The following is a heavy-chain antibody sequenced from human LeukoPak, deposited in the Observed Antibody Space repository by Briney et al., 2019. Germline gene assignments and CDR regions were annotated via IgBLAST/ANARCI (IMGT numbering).Heavy chain of an antibody. CDR2: INPNTGGA. D-gene: IGHD5-18*01. J-gene: IGHJ4*02. CDR3: ARNGPYSYALDY. CDR1: GYTFTGYY. Sequence: AASVKVSCKASGYTFTGYYIHWVRHAPGQGLEWMGWINPNTGGAYFAQKFQGGVTMTRDTSITTAYMELSRLESGDTAVYYCARNGPYSYALDYWGQGTLVTVSS. V-gene: IGHV1-2*02.